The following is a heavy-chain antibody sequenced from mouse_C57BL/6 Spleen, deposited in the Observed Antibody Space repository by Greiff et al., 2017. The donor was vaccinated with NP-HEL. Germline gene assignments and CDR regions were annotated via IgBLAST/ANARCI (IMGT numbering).Heavy chain of an antibody. D-gene: IGHD2-2*01. J-gene: IGHJ1*03. Sequence: EVQLQQSGPELVKPGASVKISCKASGYTFTDYYMNWVKQSHGKSLEWIGDINPNNGGTSYNQKFKGKATLTVDKSSSTAYMELRSLTSEDSAVYYCARRTGWLRLDWYFDVWGTGTTVTVSS. V-gene: IGHV1-26*01. CDR1: GYTFTDYY. CDR2: INPNNGGT. CDR3: ARRTGWLRLDWYFDV.